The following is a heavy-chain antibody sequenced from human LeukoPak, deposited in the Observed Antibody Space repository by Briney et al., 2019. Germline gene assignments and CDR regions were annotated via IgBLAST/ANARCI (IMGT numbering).Heavy chain of an antibody. Sequence: ASVKVSCKASGGTFSSYAISWVRQAPGQGLEWMGGIIPIFGTANYAQKFQGRVTITTDESTSTAYMELSSLRSEDTAVYYCARGYNGSSRPYDYWGQRTLVTVSS. CDR1: GGTFSSYA. CDR3: ARGYNGSSRPYDY. J-gene: IGHJ4*02. CDR2: IIPIFGTA. D-gene: IGHD1-26*01. V-gene: IGHV1-69*05.